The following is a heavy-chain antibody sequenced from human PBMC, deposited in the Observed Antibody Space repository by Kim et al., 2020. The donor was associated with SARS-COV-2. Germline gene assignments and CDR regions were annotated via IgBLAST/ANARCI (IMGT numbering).Heavy chain of an antibody. D-gene: IGHD6-13*01. Sequence: GGSLRLSCVASGFRFDNYWMSWVRQAPGKGLEWVANIKHDGGQIYYLDSLKGRFTISRDNAKNSVYLQLNSLRAEDTAVYYCARIGYSSSCTDYWGQETLVTVSS. CDR3: ARIGYSSSCTDY. J-gene: IGHJ4*02. V-gene: IGHV3-7*01. CDR1: GFRFDNYW. CDR2: IKHDGGQI.